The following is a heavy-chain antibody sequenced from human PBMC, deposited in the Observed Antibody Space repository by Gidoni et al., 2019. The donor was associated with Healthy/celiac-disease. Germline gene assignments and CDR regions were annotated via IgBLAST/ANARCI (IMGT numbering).Heavy chain of an antibody. D-gene: IGHD6-19*01. J-gene: IGHJ2*01. CDR2: ISSSSSYI. Sequence: EVQLVESGGGLVKPGGSLSISCAASGFTFITYCMNWVRQAPGKGMEWVSSISSSSSYIYYADSVKGRFTISRDNAKNSLYLQMNSLRAEDTAVYYCARDGLGQWLDTLGDFDLWGRGTLVTVSS. CDR3: ARDGLGQWLDTLGDFDL. V-gene: IGHV3-21*01. CDR1: GFTFITYC.